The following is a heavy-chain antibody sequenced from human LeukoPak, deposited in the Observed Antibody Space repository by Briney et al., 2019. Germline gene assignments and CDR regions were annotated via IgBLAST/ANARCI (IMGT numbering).Heavy chain of an antibody. Sequence: SETLSLTCTVSGGSIISYYWSWIRQPPGKGLEWIGYIHYSGSTKYNPSLKSRVTISVDTSKNQFSLKLSSVTAADTAVYYCARVRGSYWAANFDYWGQGTLVTVSS. CDR3: ARVRGSYWAANFDY. D-gene: IGHD1-26*01. CDR1: GGSIISYY. CDR2: IHYSGST. J-gene: IGHJ4*02. V-gene: IGHV4-59*12.